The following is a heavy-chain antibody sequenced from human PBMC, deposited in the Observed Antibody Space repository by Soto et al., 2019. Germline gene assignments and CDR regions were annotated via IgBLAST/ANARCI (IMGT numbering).Heavy chain of an antibody. V-gene: IGHV3-66*01. D-gene: IGHD1-26*01. J-gene: IGHJ4*02. CDR1: GLAASRNY. CDR2: IYSGGST. CDR3: AREAKSGSYYYDY. Sequence: GGSLRLSCVVSGLAASRNYMNWIRQAPGKGLEWVSVIYSGGSTYYADSVKGRFTISRDNSKNTLYLQMNSLRAEDTAVYYCAREAKSGSYYYDYWGQGTLVTVSS.